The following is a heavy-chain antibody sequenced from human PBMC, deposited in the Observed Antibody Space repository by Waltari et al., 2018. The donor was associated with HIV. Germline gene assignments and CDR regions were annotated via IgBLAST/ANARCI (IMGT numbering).Heavy chain of an antibody. CDR2: ISAYNGNR. D-gene: IGHD3-9*01. Sequence: QVQLVQSGAEVKKPGASVKVSCKASGYTFTRYGISWVRQAPGQGLEWMGWISAYNGNRNYAQKFQGRGTMTTDTSTITAYMELRSLRSDDTAVYYCARYPEAFDWLLGPYYFDSWGQGTLVTVSS. V-gene: IGHV1-18*01. CDR1: GYTFTRYG. CDR3: ARYPEAFDWLLGPYYFDS. J-gene: IGHJ4*02.